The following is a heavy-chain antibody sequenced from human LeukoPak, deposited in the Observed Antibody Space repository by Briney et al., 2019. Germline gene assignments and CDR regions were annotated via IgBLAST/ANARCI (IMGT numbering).Heavy chain of an antibody. J-gene: IGHJ4*02. V-gene: IGHV3-7*03. D-gene: IGHD6-19*01. CDR1: RFNFVTYW. CDR3: AKDRHWLALDD. Sequence: GGSLRLSCAASRFNFVTYWMSWVRQAPGKGLEWVANIREDGSEKSYVDSVKGRFTISRDNAKNSLYLQMNSLRAEDTAVYYCAKDRHWLALDDWGQGTLVTVSS. CDR2: IREDGSEK.